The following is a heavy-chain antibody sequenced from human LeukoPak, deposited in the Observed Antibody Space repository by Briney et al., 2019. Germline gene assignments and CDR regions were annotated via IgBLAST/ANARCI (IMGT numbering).Heavy chain of an antibody. J-gene: IGHJ4*02. V-gene: IGHV4-34*01. Sequence: SETLSLTCAAYGWTFSGYYWSWIRQPPGKGLEWIGEINHSGSTNYNPSLKSRVTISVDTSKNQFSLKLSSVTAADTAVYYCARGFLATYWGQGTLVTVSS. D-gene: IGHD5-12*01. CDR3: ARGFLATY. CDR1: GWTFSGYY. CDR2: INHSGST.